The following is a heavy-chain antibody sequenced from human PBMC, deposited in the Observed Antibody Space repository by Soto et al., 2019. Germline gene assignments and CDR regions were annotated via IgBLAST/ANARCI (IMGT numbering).Heavy chain of an antibody. D-gene: IGHD2-15*01. CDR3: ARTIGVVVAATYYIDY. J-gene: IGHJ4*02. CDR1: GYTFTSYG. V-gene: IGHV1-18*01. Sequence: ASVKVSCKASGYTFTSYGISWVRQAPGQGLEWMGWISAYNGNTNYAQKLQGRVTMTTDTSTSTAYMELRSLRSDDTAVYYCARTIGVVVAATYYIDYWGQGTLVTVSS. CDR2: ISAYNGNT.